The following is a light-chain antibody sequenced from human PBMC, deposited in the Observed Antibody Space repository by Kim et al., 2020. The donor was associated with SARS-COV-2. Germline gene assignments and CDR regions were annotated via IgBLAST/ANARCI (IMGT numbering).Light chain of an antibody. Sequence: QSALTQPRSVSGSPGQSVTISCTGTSSDIGGYKYVSWYQQHPGKAPKLMIYDVTKRPSGVPDRFSGSKSGNTASLTISGLQADDEGDYYCCSYAGSYNMVFGGGTQLTVL. CDR3: CSYAGSYNMV. CDR1: SSDIGGYKY. CDR2: DVT. J-gene: IGLJ2*01. V-gene: IGLV2-11*01.